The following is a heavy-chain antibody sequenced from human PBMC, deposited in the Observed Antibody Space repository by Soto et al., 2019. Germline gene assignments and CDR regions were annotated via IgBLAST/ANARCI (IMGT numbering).Heavy chain of an antibody. D-gene: IGHD3-10*01. CDR2: ISGSGGST. J-gene: IGHJ6*02. CDR1: GFTFSSYS. CDR3: AKEGWFGELSYYYYGMDV. V-gene: IGHV3-23*01. Sequence: PGGSLRLSCAASGFTFSSYSMSWVRQAPGKGLEWVSAISGSGGSTYYADSVKGRFTISRDNSKNTLYLQMNSLRAEDTAVYYCAKEGWFGELSYYYYGMDVWGQGTTVTVSS.